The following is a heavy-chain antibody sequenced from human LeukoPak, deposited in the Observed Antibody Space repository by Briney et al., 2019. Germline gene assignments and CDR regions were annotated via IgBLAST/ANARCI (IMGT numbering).Heavy chain of an antibody. CDR3: ARDNSVGDNAWWFDP. J-gene: IGHJ5*02. Sequence: ASVKVSCKASGYTFTSYYMHWVRQAPGQGLEWMGLISPTGGSTGYAQKFQGRVTMTRDMSTSTDYMELSSLRSEDTAIYYCARDNSVGDNAWWFDPWGQGTLVTVSS. V-gene: IGHV1-46*01. CDR2: ISPTGGST. CDR1: GYTFTSYY. D-gene: IGHD1-26*01.